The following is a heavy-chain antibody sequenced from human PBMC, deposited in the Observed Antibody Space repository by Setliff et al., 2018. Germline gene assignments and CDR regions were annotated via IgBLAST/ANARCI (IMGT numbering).Heavy chain of an antibody. V-gene: IGHV7-4-1*02. CDR1: GGTFSNYG. CDR2: INTNSGNP. D-gene: IGHD2-2*01. CDR3: ARSSISCYYACNYNYMDV. J-gene: IGHJ6*03. Sequence: ASVKVSCKASGGTFSNYGISWVRQAPGQGPEWMGWINTNSGNPTYAQGFTGRFVFSLDTSVSTAYLQISSLKAEDTAIYYCARSSISCYYACNYNYMDVWGKGTTVTVSS.